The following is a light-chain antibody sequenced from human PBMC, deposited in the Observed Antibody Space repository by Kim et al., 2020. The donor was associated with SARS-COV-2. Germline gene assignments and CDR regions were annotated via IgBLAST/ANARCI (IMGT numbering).Light chain of an antibody. V-gene: IGKV2-24*01. CDR1: QSLVHRDGNTC. Sequence: QPASISCRARQSLVHRDGNTCVRWREQRTGQPPRLLIYKTYKRFSGVSDRFSGSGAGTDFTLKISRVEAEDVGIYYCMQATQYPHSFGQGTKLEI. CDR2: KTY. J-gene: IGKJ2*03. CDR3: MQATQYPHS.